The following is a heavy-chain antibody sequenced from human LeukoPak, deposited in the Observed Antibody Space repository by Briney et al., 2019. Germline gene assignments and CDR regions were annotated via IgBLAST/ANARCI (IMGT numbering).Heavy chain of an antibody. J-gene: IGHJ4*02. CDR1: GFTFSNYG. CDR3: ARGGNYPFDY. Sequence: GRSLRLSCAASGFTFSNYGMHWVRQAPGKGLEWVALIWYDGSNKYYTDSVKGRLTISRDNSKDTLFLQMNGLRAEDTAVYYCARGGNYPFDYWGQGTLVTVSS. CDR2: IWYDGSNK. V-gene: IGHV3-33*01. D-gene: IGHD1-7*01.